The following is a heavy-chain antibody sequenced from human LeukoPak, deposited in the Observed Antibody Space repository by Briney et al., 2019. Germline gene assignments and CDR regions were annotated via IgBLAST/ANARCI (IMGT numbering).Heavy chain of an antibody. CDR3: AKRRSGTYYDFDY. J-gene: IGHJ4*02. D-gene: IGHD1-26*01. V-gene: IGHV3-30*18. CDR1: GFTFSSYD. Sequence: GGSLRLSCAASGFTFSSYDMHWVRQAPGKGLEWVAVISYDGRNKFYAVSVKGRFTISRDNSKNTLYLEMNSLSGEDTAVYYCAKRRSGTYYDFDYRGQGTLVTVSS. CDR2: ISYDGRNK.